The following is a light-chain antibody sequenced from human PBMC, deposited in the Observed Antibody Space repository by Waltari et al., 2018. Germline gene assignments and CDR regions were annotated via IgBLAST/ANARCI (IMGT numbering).Light chain of an antibody. CDR1: NLGGKY. Sequence: SYEVTQPPSVSVSPGQTATIPCSGDNLGGKYVCWFQPKPGQAPVLIIHQDDKPPSGSPGRFSSSNAGNTATLTISGAQAVDEADYYCQSWDSDLTFGGGTKLTVL. CDR2: QDD. CDR3: QSWDSDLT. J-gene: IGLJ2*01. V-gene: IGLV3-1*01.